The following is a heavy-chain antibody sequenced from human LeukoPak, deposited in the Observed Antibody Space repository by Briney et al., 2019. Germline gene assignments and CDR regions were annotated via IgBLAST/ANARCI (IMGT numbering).Heavy chain of an antibody. Sequence: SETLSLTCAVSGGSISSGGYSWSWIRQPPGKGLEWIGYIYHSGSTYYNPSLKSRVTISVDRSKNQFSLKLSSVTAADTAVYYCASSYDFWSYDYWGQGTLVTVSS. J-gene: IGHJ4*02. V-gene: IGHV4-30-2*01. CDR1: GGSISSGGYS. CDR2: IYHSGST. CDR3: ASSYDFWSYDY. D-gene: IGHD3-3*01.